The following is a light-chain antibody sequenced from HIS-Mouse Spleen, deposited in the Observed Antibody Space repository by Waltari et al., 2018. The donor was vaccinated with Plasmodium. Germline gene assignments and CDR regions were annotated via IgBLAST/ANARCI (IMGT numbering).Light chain of an antibody. CDR1: ALPKQY. CDR3: QSADSSGTYRV. V-gene: IGLV3-25*03. Sequence: SYELTQPPSVSVSPGQTARITCSGDALPKQYAYWYQQKPGQAPVLVVYKDRDRPSGIPERFSGSSSGTIVTLTISGVQAEDEADYYGQSADSSGTYRVFGGGTKLTVL. CDR2: KDR. J-gene: IGLJ2*01.